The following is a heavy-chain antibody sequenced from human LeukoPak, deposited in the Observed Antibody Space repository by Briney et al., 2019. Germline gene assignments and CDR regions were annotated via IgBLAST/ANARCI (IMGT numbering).Heavy chain of an antibody. D-gene: IGHD2-2*01. CDR1: GFTFSSYA. Sequence: GGSLRLSCAASGFTFSSYAMSWVRQAPGKGLEWVSVISGNGDSTFYAGSVKGRFTISRDNSKNTLFLQMNSLRAEDTAVYYCAKGVTASCYAALNFWGRGTLVTVSS. CDR2: ISGNGDST. J-gene: IGHJ4*02. CDR3: AKGVTASCYAALNF. V-gene: IGHV3-23*01.